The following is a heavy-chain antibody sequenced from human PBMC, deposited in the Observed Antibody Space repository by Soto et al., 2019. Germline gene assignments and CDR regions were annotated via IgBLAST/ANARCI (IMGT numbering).Heavy chain of an antibody. J-gene: IGHJ5*02. CDR1: GDSITNFH. Sequence: QVQLKESGPGLVKPAETLSLTCIVSGDSITNFHWNWVRQPPGKGLEWIGSIYHSGDTHYNPSLQSRVSISLDTSRTHFSRSLRSVTAADTAVYYCARDVRLGAMPGYDPWGPGILVNVSP. CDR2: IYHSGDT. CDR3: ARDVRLGAMPGYDP. V-gene: IGHV4-4*08. D-gene: IGHD3-16*01.